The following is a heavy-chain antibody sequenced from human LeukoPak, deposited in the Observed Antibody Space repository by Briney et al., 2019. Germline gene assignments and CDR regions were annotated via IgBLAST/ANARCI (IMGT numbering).Heavy chain of an antibody. D-gene: IGHD1-26*01. V-gene: IGHV3-74*01. J-gene: IGHJ1*01. CDR2: LNEDGRTT. Sequence: GGSLRLSCAASGFTFSRYWMHWVRQVPGKGLEWVSRLNEDGRTTTYADPVQGRLTIYRDNSKNTLYLQMNSLRAEDTALYYCARDLGGIAGSWGQGALVTVSS. CDR3: ARDLGGIAGS. CDR1: GFTFSRYW.